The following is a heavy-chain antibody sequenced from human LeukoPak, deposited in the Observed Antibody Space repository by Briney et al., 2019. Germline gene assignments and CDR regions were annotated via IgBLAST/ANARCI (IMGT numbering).Heavy chain of an antibody. J-gene: IGHJ4*02. CDR1: GYTFTSYY. CDR3: ARVFGDYGGFDY. V-gene: IGHV1-46*01. Sequence: ASVKVSCKASGYTFTSYYMHWVRQATGQGLEWMGIINPSGGSTSYAQKFQGRVTMTRDMSTSTVYMELSSLGSEDTAVYYCARVFGDYGGFDYWGQGTLVTVSS. CDR2: INPSGGST. D-gene: IGHD4-17*01.